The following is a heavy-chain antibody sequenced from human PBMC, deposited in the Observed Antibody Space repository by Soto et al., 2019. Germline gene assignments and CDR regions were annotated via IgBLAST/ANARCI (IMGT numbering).Heavy chain of an antibody. J-gene: IGHJ4*02. CDR1: GFTFTSSA. D-gene: IGHD3-9*01. Sequence: GASVKVSCKASGFTFTSSAVQWVRQARGQRLEWIGWIVVGSGNTNYAQKFQERVTITRDMSTSTAYMELSSLRSEDTALYYCAAEEYFDWLLPRLDYWGQGTLVTVSS. CDR2: IVVGSGNT. V-gene: IGHV1-58*01. CDR3: AAEEYFDWLLPRLDY.